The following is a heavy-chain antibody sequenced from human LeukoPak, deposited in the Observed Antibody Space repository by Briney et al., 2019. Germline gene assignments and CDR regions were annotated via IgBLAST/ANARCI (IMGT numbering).Heavy chain of an antibody. CDR1: GFTFASYC. J-gene: IGHJ4*02. CDR3: ARVDYVWGTYRYTCDY. D-gene: IGHD3-16*02. V-gene: IGHV3-7*01. Sequence: GGSLRLSCAASGFTFASYCMSWVRQAPGKGLEWVANINEDGSVKYYVDSVRGRFTISRDNAKKSLSLHMNNLRAEDTAIDYCARVDYVWGTYRYTCDYWGQGTLVTVSS. CDR2: INEDGSVK.